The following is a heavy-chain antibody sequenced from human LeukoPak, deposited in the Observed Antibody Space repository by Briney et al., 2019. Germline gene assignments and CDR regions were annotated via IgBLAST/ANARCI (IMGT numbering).Heavy chain of an antibody. V-gene: IGHV3-21*01. CDR2: ITSSSSYI. D-gene: IGHD1-26*01. J-gene: IGHJ6*03. Sequence: GGSLRLSCAASGFTFSSYNMNWVRQAPGKGLEWVSSITSSSSYIYYADSVKGRFTISRDNAKNSLFLQMNSLTAEDTAVYYCARDPYSGGYWNHYYYYIDVWGKGTTVTISS. CDR3: ARDPYSGGYWNHYYYYIDV. CDR1: GFTFSSYN.